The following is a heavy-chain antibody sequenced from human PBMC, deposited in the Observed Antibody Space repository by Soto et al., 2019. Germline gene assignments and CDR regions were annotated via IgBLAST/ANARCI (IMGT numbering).Heavy chain of an antibody. V-gene: IGHV3-30-3*01. CDR3: AREEWFNPNWFDP. J-gene: IGHJ5*02. D-gene: IGHD3-3*01. CDR2: ISYDGSNK. Sequence: PGGSLRLSCAASGFTFSSYAMHWVRQAPGKGLKWVAVISYDGSNKYYADSVKGRFTISRDNSKNTLYLQMNSLRAEDTAVYYCAREEWFNPNWFDPWGQGTLVTVSS. CDR1: GFTFSSYA.